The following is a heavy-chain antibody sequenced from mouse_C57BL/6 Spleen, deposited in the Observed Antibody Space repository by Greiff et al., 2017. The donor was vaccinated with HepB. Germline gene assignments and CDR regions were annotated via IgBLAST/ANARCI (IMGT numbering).Heavy chain of an antibody. J-gene: IGHJ2*01. CDR3: ARYRVSYSFGC. Sequence: VKLVESGGGLVQPGGSLSLSCAASGFTFTDYYMSWVRQPPGKALEWLGFIRNKANGYTTEYSASVKGRFTISRDNSQSILYLQMNALRADVSATYYCARYRVSYSFGCWGQGTTLSVSP. D-gene: IGHD2-10*02. V-gene: IGHV7-3*01. CDR2: IRNKANGYTT. CDR1: GFTFTDYY.